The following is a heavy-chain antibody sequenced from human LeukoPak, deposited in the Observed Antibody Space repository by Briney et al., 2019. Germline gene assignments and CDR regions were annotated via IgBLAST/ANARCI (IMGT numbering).Heavy chain of an antibody. J-gene: IGHJ5*02. CDR1: GFTFSDYS. D-gene: IGHD3/OR15-3a*01. CDR3: ARDRAALQDWVEFDP. CDR2: IGIDSGNT. Sequence: PGGSLRLSCAASGFTFSDYSMNWVRQAPGKGLEWISYIGIDSGNTNYADSVKGRFAISRDESENTLYLQMNSLRVEDTAVYFCARDRAALQDWVEFDPWGQGTLVTVSS. V-gene: IGHV3-48*01.